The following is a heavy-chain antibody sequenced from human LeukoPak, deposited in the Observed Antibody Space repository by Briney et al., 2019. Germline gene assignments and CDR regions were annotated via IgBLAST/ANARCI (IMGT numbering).Heavy chain of an antibody. V-gene: IGHV3-21*01. D-gene: IGHD3-10*01. Sequence: GGSLRLSCAASGFTFSTYSMNWVRQAPGKGLEWVSSISSSSSYIYYADSVKGRFTISRDNAKNSLYLQMNSLRAEDTAVYYCARPVGSYWFDPWGQGTLVTVSS. J-gene: IGHJ5*02. CDR2: ISSSSSYI. CDR1: GFTFSTYS. CDR3: ARPVGSYWFDP.